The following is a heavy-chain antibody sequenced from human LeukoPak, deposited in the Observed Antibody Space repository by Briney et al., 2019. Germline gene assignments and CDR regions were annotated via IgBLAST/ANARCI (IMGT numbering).Heavy chain of an antibody. Sequence: ASVNVSCTASGYTFTIYAMHWVRQAPGQRLEWMGWINAGNGNTKYSQKFQGRVTITRDTSASTAYMELSSLRSEDTAVYYCAIFYDSSAGFDYWGQGTLVTVSS. CDR2: INAGNGNT. CDR3: AIFYDSSAGFDY. J-gene: IGHJ4*02. CDR1: GYTFTIYA. V-gene: IGHV1-3*01. D-gene: IGHD3-22*01.